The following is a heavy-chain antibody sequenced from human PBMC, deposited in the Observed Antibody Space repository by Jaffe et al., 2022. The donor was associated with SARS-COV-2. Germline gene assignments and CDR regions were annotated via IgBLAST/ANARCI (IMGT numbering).Heavy chain of an antibody. CDR1: GFTFSDHY. CDR2: TRNKANSYTT. D-gene: IGHD4-17*01. CDR3: ARGGGGDGGMDV. V-gene: IGHV3-72*01. Sequence: EVQLVESGGGLVQPGGSLRLSCAASGFTFSDHYMDWVRQAPGKGLEWVGRTRNKANSYTTEYAASVKGRFTISRDDSKNSLYLQMNSLKTEDTAVYYCARGGGGDGGMDVWGQGTTVTVSS. J-gene: IGHJ6*02.